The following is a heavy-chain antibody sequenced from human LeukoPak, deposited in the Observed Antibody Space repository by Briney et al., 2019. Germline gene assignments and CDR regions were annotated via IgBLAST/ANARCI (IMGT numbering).Heavy chain of an antibody. D-gene: IGHD2-15*01. CDR3: ARDCSGGSCYSGVGVDP. Sequence: SETLSLTCTVSGGSISSGSYYWSWIRQPAGKGLEWIGRIYTSGSTNYNPSLKSRVTISVDTSKNQFSLKLSSVTAADTAVYYCARDCSGGSCYSGVGVDPWGQGTLVTVSS. CDR2: IYTSGST. J-gene: IGHJ5*02. CDR1: GGSISSGSYY. V-gene: IGHV4-61*02.